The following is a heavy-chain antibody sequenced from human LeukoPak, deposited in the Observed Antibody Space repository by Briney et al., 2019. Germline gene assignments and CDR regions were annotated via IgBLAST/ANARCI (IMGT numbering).Heavy chain of an antibody. J-gene: IGHJ4*02. CDR2: ISYDRSNK. D-gene: IGHD6-19*01. CDR3: ARVKVAGTSGYLDY. CDR1: GFTFSSYA. Sequence: GGSLRLSCAASGFTFSSYAMHWVRQAPGKGLEWVAVISYDRSNKYYADSVKGRFTISRDNSKNTLYLQMNSLRAEDTAVYYCARVKVAGTSGYLDYWGQGTLVTVSS. V-gene: IGHV3-30*04.